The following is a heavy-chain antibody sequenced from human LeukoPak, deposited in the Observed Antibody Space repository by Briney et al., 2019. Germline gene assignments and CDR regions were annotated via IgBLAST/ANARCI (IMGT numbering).Heavy chain of an antibody. CDR2: IYYSGST. CDR1: GGSISSYY. V-gene: IGHV4-59*01. J-gene: IGHJ2*01. Sequence: SETLSLTCTVSGGSISSYYWSWIRQPPGKGLEWIGYIYYSGSTNYNPSLKSRVTISVDTSKNQFSLKLSSVTAADTAVYYCARAYPQVAAAWYFDLWGRGTLVTVSS. CDR3: ARAYPQVAAAWYFDL. D-gene: IGHD2-2*01.